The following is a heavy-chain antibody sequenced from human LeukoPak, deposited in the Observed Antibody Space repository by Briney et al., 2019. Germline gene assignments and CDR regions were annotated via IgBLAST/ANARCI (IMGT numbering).Heavy chain of an antibody. CDR3: ARAGYDSWSGYYPNWFDP. J-gene: IGHJ5*02. V-gene: IGHV1-69*05. D-gene: IGHD3-3*01. CDR2: IIPIFGTA. Sequence: SVKVSCKASGGTFSSYAISWVRQAPGQGLEWMGGIIPIFGTANYAQKFQGRVTITTDESTSIAYMELSSLRSEDTAVYYCARAGYDSWSGYYPNWFDPWGQGTLVTVSS. CDR1: GGTFSSYA.